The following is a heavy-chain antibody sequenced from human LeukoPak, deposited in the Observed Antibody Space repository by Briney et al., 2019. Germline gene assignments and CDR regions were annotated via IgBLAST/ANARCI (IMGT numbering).Heavy chain of an antibody. Sequence: SETLSLTCTVSGGSINSYYWSWIRQPPGKGLEWIGYIYYSGSTNYNPSLKSRVTISVDTSKNQFSLKLSSVTAADTAVYYCARGRLTGDYYFDYWGQGTLVTVSS. D-gene: IGHD7-27*01. CDR1: GGSINSYY. V-gene: IGHV4-59*01. J-gene: IGHJ4*02. CDR3: ARGRLTGDYYFDY. CDR2: IYYSGST.